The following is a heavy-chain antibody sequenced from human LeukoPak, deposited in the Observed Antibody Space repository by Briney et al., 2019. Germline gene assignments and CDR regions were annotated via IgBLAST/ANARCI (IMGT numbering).Heavy chain of an antibody. CDR1: GYTFTGYY. D-gene: IGHD6-19*01. V-gene: IGHV1-2*02. Sequence: ASVKVSCKASGYTFTGYYMHWVRQAPGQGLEWMGWINPNSGGTNYAQKFQGRVTMTRDTSISTAYMELSRLRSDDTAVYYCARVRVAVAYSSYFDYWGQGTLVTVSS. CDR2: INPNSGGT. J-gene: IGHJ4*02. CDR3: ARVRVAVAYSSYFDY.